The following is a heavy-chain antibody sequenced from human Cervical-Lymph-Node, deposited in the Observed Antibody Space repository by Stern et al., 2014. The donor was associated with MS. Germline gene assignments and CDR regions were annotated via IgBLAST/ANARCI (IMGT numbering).Heavy chain of an antibody. J-gene: IGHJ4*02. Sequence: QVQLVQSGGGVVQPGRSLRLSCAASGFTFSSYGMNWVRQAPGQGLEWVTVISYDGSNKDYADSVKGRFTISRDNSKNTLYLQMNSLRAEDTAVYYCAKEKLLNTFDYWGQGTLVTVSS. CDR1: GFTFSSYG. D-gene: IGHD1-26*01. V-gene: IGHV3-30*18. CDR2: ISYDGSNK. CDR3: AKEKLLNTFDY.